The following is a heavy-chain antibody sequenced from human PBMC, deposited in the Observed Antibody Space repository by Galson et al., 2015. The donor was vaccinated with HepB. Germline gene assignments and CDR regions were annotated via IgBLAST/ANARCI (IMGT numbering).Heavy chain of an antibody. CDR2: IIPIFGTA. Sequence: SVKVSCKASGGTFSSYSISWVRQAPGQGLEWMGGIIPIFGTANYAQNFQGRVTITADKSTSTAYVELSRLRSEDTAIYYCVRGRVFSVADAQSDPWGQGTLVTVSS. J-gene: IGHJ5*02. CDR3: VRGRVFSVADAQSDP. CDR1: GGTFSSYS. D-gene: IGHD2-2*01. V-gene: IGHV1-69*06.